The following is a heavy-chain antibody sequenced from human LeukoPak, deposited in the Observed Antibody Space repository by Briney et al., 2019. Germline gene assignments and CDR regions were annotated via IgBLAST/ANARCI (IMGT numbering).Heavy chain of an antibody. Sequence: PGGSLRLSWAASGFTFSSYAMHWVRQAPGKGLEWVAVISYDGSNKYYADSVKGRFTISRDNSKNTLYLQMNSLRAEDTAVYYCARDEGHYDILTGYYNYWGQGTLVTVSS. J-gene: IGHJ4*02. V-gene: IGHV3-30-3*01. CDR1: GFTFSSYA. CDR2: ISYDGSNK. D-gene: IGHD3-9*01. CDR3: ARDEGHYDILTGYYNY.